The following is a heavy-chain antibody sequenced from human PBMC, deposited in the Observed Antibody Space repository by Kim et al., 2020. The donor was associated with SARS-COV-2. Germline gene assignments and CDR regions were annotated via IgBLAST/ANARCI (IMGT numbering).Heavy chain of an antibody. D-gene: IGHD3-22*01. CDR2: ISGSGGST. V-gene: IGHV3-23*01. J-gene: IGHJ6*03. CDR1: GFTFSSYA. CDR3: AKGGWYYYDSSGYYSEFNRDYMDV. Sequence: GGSLRLSCAASGFTFSSYAMSWVRQAPGKGLEWVSAISGSGGSTYYADSVKGRFTISRDNSKNTLYLQMNSLRAEDTAVYYCAKGGWYYYDSSGYYSEFNRDYMDVWGKGTTVTVSS.